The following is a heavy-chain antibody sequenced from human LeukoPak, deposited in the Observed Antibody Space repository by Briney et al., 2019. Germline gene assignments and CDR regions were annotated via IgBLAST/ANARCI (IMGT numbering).Heavy chain of an antibody. CDR2: ISWNSDSL. J-gene: IGHJ4*02. Sequence: GGSLRLSCAASGFTFHNYALHWVRQAPGKGLEWVSGISWNSDSLGYADSVKGRFTISRDNAKNSLYLQMNSLRAEDTAVYYCARGSDCSGGSCYPFYYFDYWGQGTLVTVSS. CDR3: ARGSDCSGGSCYPFYYFDY. V-gene: IGHV3-9*01. CDR1: GFTFHNYA. D-gene: IGHD2-15*01.